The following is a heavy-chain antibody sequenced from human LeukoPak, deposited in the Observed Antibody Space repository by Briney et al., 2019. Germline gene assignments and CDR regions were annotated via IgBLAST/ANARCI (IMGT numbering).Heavy chain of an antibody. CDR2: ISSSSSYI. D-gene: IGHD6-19*01. V-gene: IGHV3-21*01. J-gene: IGHJ4*02. CDR3: ARDIRAEGLRIAVALDY. Sequence: TGGSLRLSCAASGFTFSTYSMNWVRQAPGKGLEWVSSISSSSSYIYYADSVKGRFTISRDNAKNSLYLQMNSLRAEDTAVYYCARDIRAEGLRIAVALDYWGQGTLVTVSS. CDR1: GFTFSTYS.